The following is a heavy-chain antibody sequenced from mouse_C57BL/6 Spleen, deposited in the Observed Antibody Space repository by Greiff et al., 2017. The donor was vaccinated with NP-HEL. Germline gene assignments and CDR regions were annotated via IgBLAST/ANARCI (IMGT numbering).Heavy chain of an antibody. D-gene: IGHD2-5*01. J-gene: IGHJ3*01. Sequence: EVMLVESGGGLVQPGGSLSLSCAASGFTFTDYYMSWVRQPPGKALEWLGFIRNKANGYTTEYSASVKGRFTISRDNSQSILYLQMNALRAEDSATYYCASLSNYGFAYWGQGTLVTVSA. V-gene: IGHV7-3*01. CDR2: IRNKANGYTT. CDR1: GFTFTDYY. CDR3: ASLSNYGFAY.